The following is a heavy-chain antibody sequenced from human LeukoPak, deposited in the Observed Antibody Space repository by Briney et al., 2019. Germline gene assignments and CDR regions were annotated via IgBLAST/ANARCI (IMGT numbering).Heavy chain of an antibody. CDR1: GFTFTRYW. V-gene: IGHV3-7*01. CDR2: IKQDGSEK. Sequence: GGSLRLSCAASGFTFTRYWMSWVRQAPGKGLEWVANIKQDGSEKYYVDSVKGRFTISRDNAKNSLYLQMNSLRAEDTAVYYCARAGDSFTIFGVVIAYFDYWGQGTLVTVSS. J-gene: IGHJ4*02. D-gene: IGHD3-3*01. CDR3: ARAGDSFTIFGVVIAYFDY.